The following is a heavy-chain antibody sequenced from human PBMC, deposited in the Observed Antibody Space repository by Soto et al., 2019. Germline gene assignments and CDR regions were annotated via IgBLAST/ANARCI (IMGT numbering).Heavy chain of an antibody. D-gene: IGHD3-22*01. CDR2: SWEKPQGYST. Sequence: EVQLVESGGGLVQPGGSLRLSCAGSGSTLIDPYIDGVPRAQGKGLGWVGRSWEKPQGYSTAYAASVKGRFTTSRDGSKKSGYLQMNSLKTEDTAVYYCVRATYFSDSSGYTRCFDYWGQGTLVTVSS. V-gene: IGHV3-72*01. J-gene: IGHJ4*02. CDR1: GSTLIDPY. CDR3: VRATYFSDSSGYTRCFDY.